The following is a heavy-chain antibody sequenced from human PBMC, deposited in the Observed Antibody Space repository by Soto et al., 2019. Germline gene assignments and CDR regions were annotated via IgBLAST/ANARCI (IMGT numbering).Heavy chain of an antibody. Sequence: SETLSLTCTVSGGSVSGGSYYWTWIRQPPGKGLEWIGYIFYTGSTNYKPSLKSRVSMSVDTSRNQISLKLRSVTAADTAVYYCARDPQRGDGHNFDDWGQGTLVTVSS. CDR3: ARDPQRGDGHNFDD. V-gene: IGHV4-61*01. CDR2: IFYTGST. J-gene: IGHJ4*02. D-gene: IGHD3-3*01. CDR1: GGSVSGGSYY.